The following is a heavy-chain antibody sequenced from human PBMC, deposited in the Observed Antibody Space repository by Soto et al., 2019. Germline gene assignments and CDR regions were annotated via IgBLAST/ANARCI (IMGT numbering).Heavy chain of an antibody. Sequence: QLQLQESGPGLVKPSETLALTCTVSGGSISSISYYWGWIRQPPGKGLGWIGSIKYSGHTFYNPSLKSRGTMSVDTSKNQFSLRLSSVTAAETAVYYCARVDIAVVPSTTFDYWGQGTLVTVSS. CDR2: IKYSGHT. V-gene: IGHV4-39*01. J-gene: IGHJ4*02. CDR1: GGSISSISYY. CDR3: ARVDIAVVPSTTFDY. D-gene: IGHD2-2*01.